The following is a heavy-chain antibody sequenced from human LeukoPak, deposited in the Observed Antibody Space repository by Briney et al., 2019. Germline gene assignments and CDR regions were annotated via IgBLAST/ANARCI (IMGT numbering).Heavy chain of an antibody. D-gene: IGHD2-8*01. CDR3: STEDKYCTTSTCGDF. CDR1: GYTFSDYY. Sequence: ASVKVSCKTSGYTFSDYYLHWVRQAPGQGLEWMGYIIPNSGCTTYAQKFQGRVTMTRDTSISAAYLDLSGLRSDDTAVYYCSTEDKYCTTSTCGDFWGQGTLVTVSS. V-gene: IGHV1-2*02. CDR2: IIPNSGCT. J-gene: IGHJ4*02.